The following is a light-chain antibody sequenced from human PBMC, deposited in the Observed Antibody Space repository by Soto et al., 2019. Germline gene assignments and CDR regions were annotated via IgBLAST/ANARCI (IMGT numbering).Light chain of an antibody. CDR1: KSVGNN. CDR2: GAS. V-gene: IGKV3-15*01. J-gene: IGKJ4*01. Sequence: EIVMTQSPATLSVSPGERAILSCRASKSVGNNLAWYQQKPGQAPRLLIYGASTRATGIPARFSGSGSGTEFPLSISSLQSEDFAIYYCQQYNNWPPLTFGGGTKVEIK. CDR3: QQYNNWPPLT.